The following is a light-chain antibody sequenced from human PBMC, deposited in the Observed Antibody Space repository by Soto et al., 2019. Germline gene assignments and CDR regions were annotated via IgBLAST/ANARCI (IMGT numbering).Light chain of an antibody. CDR3: ISYTSSSSWV. Sequence: QPVLTQPASVSGSPGQSITISCTGTSNDIGGYNFVSWYQQHPGKAPKLIIYEVSNRPSGVSDRFSGSKSGNTASLTISGLQAEDETDYYCISYTSSSSWVFGGGTKLTVL. V-gene: IGLV2-14*01. J-gene: IGLJ3*02. CDR1: SNDIGGYNF. CDR2: EVS.